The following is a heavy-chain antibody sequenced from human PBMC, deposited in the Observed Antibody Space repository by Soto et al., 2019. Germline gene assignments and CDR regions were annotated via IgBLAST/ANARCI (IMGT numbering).Heavy chain of an antibody. Sequence: QVQLVESGGGVVQPGRSLRLSCAASGFTFSSYGMHWVRQAPGKGLEWVAGMSYDGSNKYYADSVKGRFTISRDNYKNKLYLQMNSLRAEDSAVYYCASSLYYYDSSDYSGHLKVDYWGQGTLVTVSS. V-gene: IGHV3-30*03. J-gene: IGHJ4*02. CDR1: GFTFSSYG. CDR3: ASSLYYYDSSDYSGHLKVDY. CDR2: MSYDGSNK. D-gene: IGHD3-22*01.